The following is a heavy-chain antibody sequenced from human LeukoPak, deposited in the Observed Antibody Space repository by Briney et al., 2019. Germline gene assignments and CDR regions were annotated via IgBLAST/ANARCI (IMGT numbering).Heavy chain of an antibody. CDR1: GGSISSSSYY. V-gene: IGHV4-39*07. CDR3: ASIVVDALARGTKNYYYYYMDV. J-gene: IGHJ6*03. D-gene: IGHD3-22*01. CDR2: IYSSGST. Sequence: SETLSLTCTVSGGSISSSSYYWGWIRQPPGKTLEWIGSIYSSGSTYYNPSLKSRVTISVDTSKNQFSLKLSSVAAADTAVYYCASIVVDALARGTKNYYYYYMDVWGKGTTVTVSS.